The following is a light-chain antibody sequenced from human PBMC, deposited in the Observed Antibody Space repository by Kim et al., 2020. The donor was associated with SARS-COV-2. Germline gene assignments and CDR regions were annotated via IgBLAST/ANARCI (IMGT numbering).Light chain of an antibody. V-gene: IGLV2-14*03. Sequence: GQSITISYTGTNSNVGSYNYVSWFQQRPGKAPKLMIYDVSNRPSGVSNRFSGSKSGNTASLTISGLQAEDEADYSCSSYTGSDTLVFGTGTKVTVL. CDR2: DVS. CDR3: SSYTGSDTLV. CDR1: NSNVGSYNY. J-gene: IGLJ1*01.